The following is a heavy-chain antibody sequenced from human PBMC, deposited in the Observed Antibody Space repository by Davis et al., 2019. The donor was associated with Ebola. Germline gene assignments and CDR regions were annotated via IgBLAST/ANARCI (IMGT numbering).Heavy chain of an antibody. V-gene: IGHV4-34*01. CDR2: INHSGST. CDR1: GGSFSGYY. Sequence: PSETLSLTCAVYGGSFSGYYWSWIRQPPGKGLEWIGEINHSGSTNYNPSLKSRVTISVDTSKNQFSLKLSSVTAADTAVYYCASFFTGYSTRLHFDYWGQGTLVTVSS. CDR3: ASFFTGYSTRLHFDY. J-gene: IGHJ4*02. D-gene: IGHD3-9*01.